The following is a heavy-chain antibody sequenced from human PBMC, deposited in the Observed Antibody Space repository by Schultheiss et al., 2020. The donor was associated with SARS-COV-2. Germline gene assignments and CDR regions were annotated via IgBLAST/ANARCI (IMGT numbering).Heavy chain of an antibody. CDR3: AREVYQPGGAWYYYYGMDV. CDR2: MNPNSGNT. V-gene: IGHV1-8*02. D-gene: IGHD2-2*01. J-gene: IGHJ6*02. Sequence: ASVKVSCKASGYTFTGYYMHWVRQAPGQGLEWMGWMNPNSGNTGYAQKFQGRVTMTRNTSISTAYMELSSLRSEDTAVYYCAREVYQPGGAWYYYYGMDVWGQGTTVTVSS. CDR1: GYTFTGYY.